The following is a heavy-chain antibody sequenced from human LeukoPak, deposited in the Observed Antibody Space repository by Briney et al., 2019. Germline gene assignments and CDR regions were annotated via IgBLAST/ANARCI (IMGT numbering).Heavy chain of an antibody. J-gene: IGHJ4*02. Sequence: GGSLRLSCAASGFTFSSYWMSWVRQAPGKGLEWVVNIKQDGSEKYYVDSVKGRFTISRDNAKNSLYVQMNSLRVEDTAVYYCVREGQTAWNDYWGQGTLVTVSS. D-gene: IGHD5-18*01. CDR1: GFTFSSYW. CDR2: IKQDGSEK. CDR3: VREGQTAWNDY. V-gene: IGHV3-7*01.